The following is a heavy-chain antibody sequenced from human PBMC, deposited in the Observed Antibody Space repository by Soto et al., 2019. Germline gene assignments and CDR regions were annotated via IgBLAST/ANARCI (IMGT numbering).Heavy chain of an antibody. J-gene: IGHJ4*02. V-gene: IGHV1-18*01. Sequence: ASVKVSCKASGYTFTSYGISWVRQAPGQGLEWMGWISAYNGNTNYAQKLQGRVTMTTDTSTSTAYMELRSLRSDDTAVYYCARDYKYGYCSSTSCPNFDYWGQGTLVTVSS. CDR3: ARDYKYGYCSSTSCPNFDY. CDR1: GYTFTSYG. CDR2: ISAYNGNT. D-gene: IGHD2-2*01.